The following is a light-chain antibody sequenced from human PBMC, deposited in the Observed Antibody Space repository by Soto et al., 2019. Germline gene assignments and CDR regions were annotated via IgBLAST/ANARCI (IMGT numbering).Light chain of an antibody. CDR1: RSVTNNY. V-gene: IGKV3-20*01. J-gene: IGKJ1*01. CDR2: GAS. Sequence: PGERATLSCRASRSVTNNYLAWHQQKPGQTPRLVIYGASIRATGIPDRFSASGSGTDFTLTISRLEPEDFAVYYCQQYSRAPLTFGQGTKV. CDR3: QQYSRAPLT.